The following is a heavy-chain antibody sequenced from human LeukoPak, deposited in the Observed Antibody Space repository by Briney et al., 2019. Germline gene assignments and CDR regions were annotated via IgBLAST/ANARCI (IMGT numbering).Heavy chain of an antibody. CDR2: ICANDGNT. J-gene: IGHJ4*02. D-gene: IGHD2-15*01. CDR3: AKGGGSSCYSPCDY. Sequence: GGSLRLSCAASGLTFRNYAMSWVRQASGKGLEWVSVICANDGNTYYADAVKGRFTISRDNSKDTLYLQMDSLRAEDTAVYYCAKGGGSSCYSPCDYWGQGILVTVSS. V-gene: IGHV3-23*01. CDR1: GLTFRNYA.